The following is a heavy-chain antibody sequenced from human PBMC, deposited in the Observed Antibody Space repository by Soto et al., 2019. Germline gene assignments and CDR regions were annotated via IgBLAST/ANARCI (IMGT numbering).Heavy chain of an antibody. CDR1: GFTLSDHY. V-gene: IGHV3-72*01. D-gene: IGHD3-22*01. Sequence: GGSLRLSCAVSGFTLSDHYIDWVSQAPGKGLEWAGRSRDKPQGYSTAYAASVKGRFTTSRDESKNSAYLQMNSLNTEDTAVYYCVRATYVSDSSGYTRCLDYWGQGTLFTVSS. CDR2: SRDKPQGYST. J-gene: IGHJ4*02. CDR3: VRATYVSDSSGYTRCLDY.